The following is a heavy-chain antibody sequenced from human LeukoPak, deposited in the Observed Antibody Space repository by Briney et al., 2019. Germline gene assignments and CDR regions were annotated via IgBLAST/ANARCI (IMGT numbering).Heavy chain of an antibody. CDR3: AKVPNGMDYYASSGHFDY. Sequence: PGGSLRVSCAASGFTFSSYAMSWVRQAPGKGLEWVSAISGSGGSTYYADSVKGRFTISRDNSKNTLYLQMNSLRAEDTAVYYCAKVPNGMDYYASSGHFDYWGQGTLVTVSS. D-gene: IGHD3-22*01. CDR2: ISGSGGST. CDR1: GFTFSSYA. V-gene: IGHV3-23*01. J-gene: IGHJ4*02.